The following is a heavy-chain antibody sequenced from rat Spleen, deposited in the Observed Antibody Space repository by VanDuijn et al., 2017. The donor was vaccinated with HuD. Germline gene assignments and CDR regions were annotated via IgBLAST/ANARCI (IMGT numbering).Heavy chain of an antibody. D-gene: IGHD1-12*02. J-gene: IGHJ2*01. Sequence: EVQLVESGGGLVQPGRSLKLSCAASGFTFSDYGMAWVRQAPTKGLEWVASISYGDSSGHSSTYYRDSVKGRFTISRDNAKRSLYLQMDSLRSGDTATYYCATDWRYYFDGPDYWGQGVMVTVSS. CDR3: ATDWRYYFDGPDY. CDR2: ISYGDSSGHSST. V-gene: IGHV5-29*01. CDR1: GFTFSDYG.